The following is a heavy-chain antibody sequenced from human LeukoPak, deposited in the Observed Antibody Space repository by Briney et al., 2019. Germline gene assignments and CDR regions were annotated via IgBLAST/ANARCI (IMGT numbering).Heavy chain of an antibody. J-gene: IGHJ4*02. D-gene: IGHD2-21*02. CDR3: ARVSAYCGGDCASDY. Sequence: SVKISCKASGGNFSTFAISWVRQAPGQGLEWMGGIIPILGAGNDAEKFQGRVTITADESTSTAYMELSSLRSEDTAVYYCARVSAYCGGDCASDYWGQGTLATVSS. V-gene: IGHV1-69*01. CDR1: GGNFSTFA. CDR2: IIPILGAG.